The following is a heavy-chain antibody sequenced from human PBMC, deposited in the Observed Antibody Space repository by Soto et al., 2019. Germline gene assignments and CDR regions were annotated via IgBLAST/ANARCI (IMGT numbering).Heavy chain of an antibody. CDR3: AKDVMGVLTTVTLDY. CDR2: ISWNSGSI. D-gene: IGHD4-4*01. CDR1: GVPFDDYA. Sequence: GGSLRLSCAASGVPFDDYAMHWVRQAPGKGLEWVSGISWNSGSIGYADSVKGRFTISRDNAKNSLYLQMNSLRAEDTALYYCAKDVMGVLTTVTLDYWGQGTLVTVSS. V-gene: IGHV3-9*01. J-gene: IGHJ4*02.